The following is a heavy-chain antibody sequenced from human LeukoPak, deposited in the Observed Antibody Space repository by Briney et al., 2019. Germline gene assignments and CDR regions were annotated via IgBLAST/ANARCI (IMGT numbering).Heavy chain of an antibody. J-gene: IGHJ5*01. CDR3: AKEGAYPIITYDS. D-gene: IGHD3-10*01. Sequence: GGSLRLSCAASGFTFSRFWMNWVRQAPGRGLEWVANIKGDGTEKYYVDSVKGRFSISRDNAKNSLYLQMDSLRAEDTAVYYCAKEGAYPIITYDSWGQGALVTVSS. CDR1: GFTFSRFW. CDR2: IKGDGTEK. V-gene: IGHV3-7*01.